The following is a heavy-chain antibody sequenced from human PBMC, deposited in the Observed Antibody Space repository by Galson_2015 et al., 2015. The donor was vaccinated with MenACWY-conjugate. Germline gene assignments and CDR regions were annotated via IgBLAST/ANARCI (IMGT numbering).Heavy chain of an antibody. CDR1: GYTFTDCA. CDR2: INAGNGNT. V-gene: IGHV1-3*01. CDR3: AREIVVAPAASWGDYYYGMDV. J-gene: IGHJ6*02. D-gene: IGHD2-2*01. Sequence: SVKVSCKASGYTFTDCAMHWVRQAPGQGLEWMGWINAGNGNTKYSQKFQGRVTITSDTSASTAYMELSSLRSEDTAVYYCAREIVVAPAASWGDYYYGMDVWGQGTTVTVSS.